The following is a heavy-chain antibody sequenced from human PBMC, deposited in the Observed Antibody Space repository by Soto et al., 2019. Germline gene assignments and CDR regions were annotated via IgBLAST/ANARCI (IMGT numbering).Heavy chain of an antibody. J-gene: IGHJ6*02. CDR2: INHSGST. CDR3: ARALSYDFWSGYRNNYGMDV. D-gene: IGHD3-3*01. V-gene: IGHV4-34*01. Sequence: KPSETLSLTCAVYGGSFSGYYWSWIRQPPGKGLEWIGEINHSGSTNYNPSLKSRVTISVDTSKNQFSLKLSSVTAADTAVYYCARALSYDFWSGYRNNYGMDVWGQGTTVTVSS. CDR1: GGSFSGYY.